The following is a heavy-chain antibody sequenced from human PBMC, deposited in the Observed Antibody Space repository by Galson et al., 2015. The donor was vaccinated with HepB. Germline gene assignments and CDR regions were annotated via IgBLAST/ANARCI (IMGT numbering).Heavy chain of an antibody. V-gene: IGHV6-1*01. Sequence: CAISGDSVSSNSSLWNWIRQSPSRGLEWLGRTYYRSKRNNDYAVSVKSRISITSDTSKNHFSLQLYSVTPEDTAVYFCARVLRLRKGYKSPFDYWGQGTPVTVSS. J-gene: IGHJ4*02. CDR3: ARVLRLRKGYKSPFDY. CDR2: TYYRSKRNN. CDR1: GDSVSSNSSL. D-gene: IGHD5-24*01.